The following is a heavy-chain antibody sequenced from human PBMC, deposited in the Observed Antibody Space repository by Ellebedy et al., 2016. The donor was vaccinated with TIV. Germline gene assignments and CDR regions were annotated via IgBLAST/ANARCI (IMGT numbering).Heavy chain of an antibody. D-gene: IGHD3-22*01. CDR1: GYTFIRSW. J-gene: IGHJ4*02. CDR3: ARLVGSSGSHDY. Sequence: GESLKISCKASGYTFIRSWIGWVRQTPGKRLEWMGIIHPDDSKTSYSPSFQGQLTSSTDKSSSTAYLQWSGLKASDTAMYYCARLVGSSGSHDYWGQGNLVTVAS. V-gene: IGHV5-51*01. CDR2: IHPDDSKT.